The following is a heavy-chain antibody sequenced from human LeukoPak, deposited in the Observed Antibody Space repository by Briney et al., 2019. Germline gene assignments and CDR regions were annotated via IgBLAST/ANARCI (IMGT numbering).Heavy chain of an antibody. Sequence: GGSLRLSCAASGLTFSSYALSWVRQAPGKGLAWVSTIGGSGDTTYYADSVEGRFTISRDNSKNTLYLQMNSLRAEDTAVYYCAKGYCSSTSCSYFDYWGQGTLVTVSS. CDR3: AKGYCSSTSCSYFDY. D-gene: IGHD2-2*01. J-gene: IGHJ4*02. V-gene: IGHV3-23*01. CDR2: IGGSGDTT. CDR1: GLTFSSYA.